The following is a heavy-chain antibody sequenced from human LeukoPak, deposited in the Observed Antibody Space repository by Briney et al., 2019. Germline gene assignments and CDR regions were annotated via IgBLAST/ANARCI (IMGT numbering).Heavy chain of an antibody. V-gene: IGHV3-7*01. D-gene: IGHD6-19*01. J-gene: IGHJ4*02. CDR3: ARDISSGWSEFDY. Sequence: GGSLRLSCAASGFTFSSYWMSWVRQAPGKGLEWVANIKQDGSEKYYVVSVKGRFTISRDNAKNSLYLQMNSLRAEDTAVYYCARDISSGWSEFDYWGQGTLVTVSS. CDR2: IKQDGSEK. CDR1: GFTFSSYW.